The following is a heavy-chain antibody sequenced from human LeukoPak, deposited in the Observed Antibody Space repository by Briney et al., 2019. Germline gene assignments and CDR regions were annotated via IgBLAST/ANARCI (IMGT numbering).Heavy chain of an antibody. Sequence: GGSLRLSCAASGFTFSSYSMSWVRQAPGKGLEWVSSITSRSSHIYYADSVRGRFTISRDNAEKSLYLQMNSLRAEDTAVYYCARDGIVGATDAFDIWGQGTMVTVSS. CDR3: ARDGIVGATDAFDI. D-gene: IGHD1-26*01. V-gene: IGHV3-21*04. CDR2: ITSRSSHI. CDR1: GFTFSSYS. J-gene: IGHJ3*02.